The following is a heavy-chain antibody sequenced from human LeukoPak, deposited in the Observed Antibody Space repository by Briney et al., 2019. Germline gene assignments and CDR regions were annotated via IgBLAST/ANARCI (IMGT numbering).Heavy chain of an antibody. J-gene: IGHJ4*02. CDR2: IHYSGNT. CDR1: GGSTSSSNYY. V-gene: IGHV4-39*01. CDR3: ARLGAGPTYYDFWSGYSSFYFDY. Sequence: PSETLSLTCAVSGGSTSSSNYYWGWIRQPPGKGLEWIGGIHYSGNTYYNPSLKSRVTISIDTSKNQFSLKLSSVTAADTAVYYCARLGAGPTYYDFWSGYSSFYFDYWGQGTLVTVSS. D-gene: IGHD3-3*01.